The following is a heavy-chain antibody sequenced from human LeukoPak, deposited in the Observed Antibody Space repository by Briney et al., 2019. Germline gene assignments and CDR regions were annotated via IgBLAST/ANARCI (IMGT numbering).Heavy chain of an antibody. J-gene: IGHJ4*02. V-gene: IGHV6-1*01. D-gene: IGHD6-25*01. CDR3: ARVIAAAGTKNYYFDY. Sequence: YRSKWYNYYAVSVKSRITINPDTSKNQFSLQLNSVTPEDTAVYYCARVIAAAGTKNYYFDYWGQGTLVTVSS. CDR2: YRSKWYN.